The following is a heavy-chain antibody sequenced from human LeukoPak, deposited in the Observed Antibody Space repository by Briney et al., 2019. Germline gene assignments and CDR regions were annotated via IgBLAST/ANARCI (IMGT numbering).Heavy chain of an antibody. CDR3: AREASESPDYFDS. D-gene: IGHD3-3*01. CDR1: GGSFGAHY. Sequence: PSETLSLTCAVYGGSFGAHYWTWVRQFSGKGLEWIGEISQSGSTNYNPSLKSRVTISVDTSKNQFSLKLNSVTAADTAVYYCAREASESPDYFDSWGRGTLVTVSS. CDR2: ISQSGST. J-gene: IGHJ4*02. V-gene: IGHV4-34*01.